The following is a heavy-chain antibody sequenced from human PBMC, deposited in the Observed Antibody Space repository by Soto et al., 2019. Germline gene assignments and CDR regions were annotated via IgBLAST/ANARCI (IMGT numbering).Heavy chain of an antibody. CDR1: GGTFSSYA. Sequence: ASVKVSCKASGGTFSSYAISWVRQAPGQGLEWMGGIIPIFGTANYAQKFQGRVTITADESTSTAYMELSSLRSEDTAVYYCARDHARIAAAGTGDFDYWGQGTLVTVSS. CDR3: ARDHARIAAAGTGDFDY. D-gene: IGHD6-13*01. CDR2: IIPIFGTA. V-gene: IGHV1-69*13. J-gene: IGHJ4*02.